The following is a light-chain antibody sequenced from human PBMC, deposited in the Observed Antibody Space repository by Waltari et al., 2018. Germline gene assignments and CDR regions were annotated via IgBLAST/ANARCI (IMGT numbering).Light chain of an antibody. Sequence: QSALTQPVSVSGSPGQSVTISCTGTSNNVGDYNLVSWFQNPPDQAPQLLIVYVVTRPSGVSNRFSCSTAGNTASLTISGLQTEDEADYYCCSYSTGGSWMFGGGTKLTVL. CDR2: YVV. J-gene: IGLJ3*02. CDR3: CSYSTGGSWM. CDR1: SNNVGDYNL. V-gene: IGLV2-23*02.